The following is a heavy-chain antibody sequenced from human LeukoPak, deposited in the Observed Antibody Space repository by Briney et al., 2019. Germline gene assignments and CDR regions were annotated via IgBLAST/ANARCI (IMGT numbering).Heavy chain of an antibody. J-gene: IGHJ3*02. V-gene: IGHV3-74*01. Sequence: GGSLRLSCAASGFTFSSYWMNWVRQAPGKGLEWVSRIHSDGSRTSFADSVKGRFTISRDNAKNTLYLQMNSLRAEDTAVYYCARGAYGDYGFYFFDIWGEGTMVTVSS. D-gene: IGHD4-17*01. CDR2: IHSDGSRT. CDR1: GFTFSSYW. CDR3: ARGAYGDYGFYFFDI.